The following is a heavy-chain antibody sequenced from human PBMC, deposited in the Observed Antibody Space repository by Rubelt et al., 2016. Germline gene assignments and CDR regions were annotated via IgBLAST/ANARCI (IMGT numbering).Heavy chain of an antibody. CDR1: GFTFSSYG. J-gene: IGHJ6*02. CDR2: ISYDGSNK. Sequence: GGGVVQPGRSLRLSCAASGFTFSSYGMHWVLQAPGKGLEWVAVISYDGSNKYYADSVKGRFTISRDNSKNTLYLQMNSLRAEDTAVYYCASNRDWNYVEYYYGMDVWGQGTTVTVSS. D-gene: IGHD1-7*01. V-gene: IGHV3-30*03. CDR3: ASNRDWNYVEYYYGMDV.